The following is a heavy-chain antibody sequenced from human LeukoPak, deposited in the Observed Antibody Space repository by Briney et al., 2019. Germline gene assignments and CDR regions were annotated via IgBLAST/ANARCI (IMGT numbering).Heavy chain of an antibody. CDR2: MKQDGSEK. Sequence: GGSLRLSCAASGFTFSNYWMTWVRQAPGKGLEWVANMKQDGSEKYYVDSVKGRFTISRDNAKNLLYLQMNSLRAEDTAVYYCARGGAVFEYWGQGTLVTVSS. CDR3: ARGGAVFEY. D-gene: IGHD1-26*01. V-gene: IGHV3-7*01. J-gene: IGHJ4*02. CDR1: GFTFSNYW.